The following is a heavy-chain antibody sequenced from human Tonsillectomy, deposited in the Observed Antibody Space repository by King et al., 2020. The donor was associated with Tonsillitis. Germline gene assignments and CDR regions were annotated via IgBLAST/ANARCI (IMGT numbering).Heavy chain of an antibody. Sequence: VQLVESGGGVVQPGGSLRLSCAASGFTFTSHGMHWFRQAPGKGLEWVAFIHNDGANKYYANSVKGLFTISRDNSKNTLYMRVNSLRAEDTAVYYCAKGFRSRYYYFDYWGQGTLVTVSS. V-gene: IGHV3-30*02. D-gene: IGHD3-3*01. CDR1: GFTFTSHG. J-gene: IGHJ4*02. CDR3: AKGFRSRYYYFDY. CDR2: IHNDGANK.